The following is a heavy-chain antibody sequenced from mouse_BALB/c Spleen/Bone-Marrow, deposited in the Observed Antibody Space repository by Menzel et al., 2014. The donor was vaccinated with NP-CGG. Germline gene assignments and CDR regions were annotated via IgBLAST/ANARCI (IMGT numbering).Heavy chain of an antibody. CDR1: GFTFSSFG. CDR2: ISSGTSTI. CDR3: ARDDGYYIRNAMDY. Sequence: DVQLVESGGGLVQPGGSRKLSCAASGFTFSSFGMHWVRQAPERGLEWVAYISSGTSTIYYADTVKGRFTISRDNPKNALFLQMTSLRSEDTAMYYCARDDGYYIRNAMDYWGQGGWVTVAS. D-gene: IGHD2-3*01. V-gene: IGHV5-17*02. J-gene: IGHJ4*01.